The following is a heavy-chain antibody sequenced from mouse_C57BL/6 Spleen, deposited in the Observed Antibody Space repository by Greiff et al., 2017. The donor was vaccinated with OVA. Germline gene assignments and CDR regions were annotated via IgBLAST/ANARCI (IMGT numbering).Heavy chain of an antibody. Sequence: EVKLVESGGGLVQPGGSLKLSCAASGFTFSDYYMYWVRQTPEKRLEWVAYISNGGGSTYYPDTVKGRFTISRDNAKNTLYLQMSRLKSEDTAMYYCARQLRLLGGAMDYWGQGTSVTVSS. J-gene: IGHJ4*01. CDR3: ARQLRLLGGAMDY. V-gene: IGHV5-12*01. CDR2: ISNGGGST. CDR1: GFTFSDYY. D-gene: IGHD3-2*02.